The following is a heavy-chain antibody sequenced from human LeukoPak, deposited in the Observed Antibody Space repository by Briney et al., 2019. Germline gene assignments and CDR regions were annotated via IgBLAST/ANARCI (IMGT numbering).Heavy chain of an antibody. CDR2: INHSGST. J-gene: IGHJ6*03. D-gene: IGHD6-19*01. V-gene: IGHV4-34*01. Sequence: SETLSLTCAVYGGSFSGYYWSWIRQPPGKGLEWIGEINHSGSTNYNPSLKSRVTISVDTSKNQFSLKLSSVTAADTAVYYCARKVAGRSYYYYYYMDVWGKGTTVTVSS. CDR1: GGSFSGYY. CDR3: ARKVAGRSYYYYYYMDV.